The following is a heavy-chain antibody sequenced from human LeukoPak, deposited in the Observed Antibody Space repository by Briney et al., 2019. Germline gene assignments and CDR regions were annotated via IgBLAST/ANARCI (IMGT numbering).Heavy chain of an antibody. J-gene: IGHJ4*02. CDR3: ASVYSTGWYFDY. D-gene: IGHD6-19*01. V-gene: IGHV1-2*02. Sequence: VASVKVSCKVSGYTSAAYYMHWVRQAPGQGLEWMGWMDPNSGGTNYAQKFQGRVTMTRDTSISTAYMELSRLTSDDTALYYCASVYSTGWYFDYWGQGTLVTVSS. CDR2: MDPNSGGT. CDR1: GYTSAAYY.